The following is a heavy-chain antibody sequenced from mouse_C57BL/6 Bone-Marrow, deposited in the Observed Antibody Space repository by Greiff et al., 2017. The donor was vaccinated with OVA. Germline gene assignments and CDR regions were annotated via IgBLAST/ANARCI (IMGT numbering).Heavy chain of an antibody. Sequence: QVQLQQSGPELVKPGASVKISCKASGYAFSSSWMNWVKQRPGKGLEWIGRIYPGDGDTNYNGKFKGKATLTADKSSSTAYMQRSSLTSEDSAVYVCARRGSFYYFDYWGQGTTLTVSS. V-gene: IGHV1-82*01. CDR1: GYAFSSSW. J-gene: IGHJ2*01. CDR3: ARRGSFYYFDY. CDR2: IYPGDGDT.